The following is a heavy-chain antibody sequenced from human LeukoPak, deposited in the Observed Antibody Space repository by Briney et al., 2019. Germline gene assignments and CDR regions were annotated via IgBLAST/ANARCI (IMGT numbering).Heavy chain of an antibody. Sequence: GGSLRLSCAASGFTFSSNYMSWVRQAPGKGLEWVSAISGSGGSTYYADSVKGRFTISRDNSKNTLYLQMNSLRAEDTAIYYCAKTYSSSWYSFDYWGQGTLVTVSS. J-gene: IGHJ4*02. D-gene: IGHD6-13*01. V-gene: IGHV3-23*01. CDR3: AKTYSSSWYSFDY. CDR2: ISGSGGST. CDR1: GFTFSSNY.